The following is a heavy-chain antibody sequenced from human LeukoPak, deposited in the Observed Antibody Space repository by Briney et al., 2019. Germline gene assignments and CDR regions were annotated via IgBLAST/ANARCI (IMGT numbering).Heavy chain of an antibody. D-gene: IGHD3-16*02. CDR1: GYTFTGYG. Sequence: GASVKVSCKASGYTFTGYGIVWVRQAPGQGLELVGWIAAYNGLTNYAQNLQGRLTLTTDTSTSTAYMELRNLTSDDTAIYFCARSYGLEADYWGRGTLVTVSS. CDR2: IAAYNGLT. CDR3: ARSYGLEADY. J-gene: IGHJ4*02. V-gene: IGHV1-18*01.